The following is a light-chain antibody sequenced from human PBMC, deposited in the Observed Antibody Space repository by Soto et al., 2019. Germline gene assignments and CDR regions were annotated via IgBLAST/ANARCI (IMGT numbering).Light chain of an antibody. CDR3: QQSYNTPFT. J-gene: IGKJ3*01. V-gene: IGKV1-39*01. CDR2: DAS. Sequence: DIQVTQSPSSLSASEGDRVTITCRASQSINSFLNWYQQKSGKAPKLLIYDASTLQSGVPSRFSGSGPETEFTLTITSLQPDDFATYYCQQSYNTPFTFGPGTKVDVK. CDR1: QSINSF.